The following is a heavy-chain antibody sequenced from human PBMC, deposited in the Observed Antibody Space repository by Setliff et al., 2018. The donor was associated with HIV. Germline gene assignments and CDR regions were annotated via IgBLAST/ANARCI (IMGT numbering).Heavy chain of an antibody. V-gene: IGHV3-20*04. J-gene: IGHJ4*02. CDR1: GFTFDDYG. D-gene: IGHD6-13*01. CDR3: AKVRSSSWYDYLDY. Sequence: LRLSCAASGFTFDDYGMSWVRQVPGKGLEWVSSINWNGGGTDYADSVRGRFTISRDNAKNSLYLQVNSLRAEDTALYYCAKVRSSSWYDYLDYWGQGTLVTVS. CDR2: INWNGGGT.